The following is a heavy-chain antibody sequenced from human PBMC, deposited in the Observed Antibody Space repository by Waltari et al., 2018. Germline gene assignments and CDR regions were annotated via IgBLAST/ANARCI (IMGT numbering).Heavy chain of an antibody. CDR3: ARQRSASSGDYFDY. Sequence: VQLVQSGAEVKKPGASVEVSCKTSGYTFTGNYIHRARPAPGQGLEWMGWISPNSGDTKYPQKSQGRVAMTRDTSISTAYMVLSSLTSDDTAVYYCARQRSASSGDYFDYWGQGTLVTVSS. CDR2: ISPNSGDT. J-gene: IGHJ4*02. D-gene: IGHD6-6*01. V-gene: IGHV1-2*02. CDR1: GYTFTGNY.